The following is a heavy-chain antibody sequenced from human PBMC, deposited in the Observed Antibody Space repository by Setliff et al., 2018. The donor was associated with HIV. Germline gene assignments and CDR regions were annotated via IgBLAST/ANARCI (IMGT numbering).Heavy chain of an antibody. V-gene: IGHV1-46*01. CDR3: ARDPAPSSSASYFQH. D-gene: IGHD6-6*01. CDR1: GYTFTSYY. CDR2: INPSSGST. J-gene: IGHJ1*01. Sequence: ASVKVSCKASGYTFTSYYMHWVRQAPGQGLEWMGIINPSSGSTTYAQKFQGRVTMTRDTSTSTVYMELSSLISEDTAVYYCARDPAPSSSASYFQHWGQGTPVTVS.